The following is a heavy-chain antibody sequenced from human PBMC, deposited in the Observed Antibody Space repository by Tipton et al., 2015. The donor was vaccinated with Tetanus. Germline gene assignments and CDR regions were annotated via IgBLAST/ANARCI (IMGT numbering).Heavy chain of an antibody. Sequence: LSLTCAVYGGSFSNYYLTWIRQPPGQGLEWVANIRQDGSEKYYSDSVKGRFTISRDNAKKSLYLQMNSLRAEDTALYYCAKELGFLRRSSSFDYWGLGTLVTVSS. CDR3: AKELGFLRRSSSFDY. J-gene: IGHJ4*02. V-gene: IGHV3-7*03. CDR1: GGSFSNYY. D-gene: IGHD6-6*01. CDR2: IRQDGSEK.